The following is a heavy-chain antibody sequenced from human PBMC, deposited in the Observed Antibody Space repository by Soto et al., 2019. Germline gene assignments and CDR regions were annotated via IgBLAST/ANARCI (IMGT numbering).Heavy chain of an antibody. Sequence: GGSLRLSCAASGFTFSSYGMHWVRQAPGKGLEWVAVIWYDGSNKYYADSVKGRFTISRDNSKNTLYLQMNSLRVEDTAVYYCARDRGYYYDSSGYFPDAFDIWGQGTMVTVSS. V-gene: IGHV3-33*01. CDR3: ARDRGYYYDSSGYFPDAFDI. D-gene: IGHD3-22*01. J-gene: IGHJ3*02. CDR1: GFTFSSYG. CDR2: IWYDGSNK.